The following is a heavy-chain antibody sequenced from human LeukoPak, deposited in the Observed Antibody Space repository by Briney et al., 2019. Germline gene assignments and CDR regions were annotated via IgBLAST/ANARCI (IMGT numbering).Heavy chain of an antibody. J-gene: IGHJ6*02. CDR2: INHSGST. V-gene: IGHV4-34*01. CDR3: ARAKPGSGRVHSIRYYYGMDV. CDR1: GGSFSGYY. D-gene: IGHD3-10*01. Sequence: NPSETLSLTCAVYGGSFSGYYWSWIRQPPGKGLEWIGEINHSGSTNYNPSLKSRVTISVDTSKNQFSLKLSSVTAADTAVYYCARAKPGSGRVHSIRYYYGMDVWGQGTTVTVSS.